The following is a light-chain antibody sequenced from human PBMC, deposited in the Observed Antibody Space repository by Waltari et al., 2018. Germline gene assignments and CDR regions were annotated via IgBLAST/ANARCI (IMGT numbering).Light chain of an antibody. V-gene: IGKV3-11*01. CDR1: QSVSSY. CDR2: DAS. CDR3: HQRSNWWT. Sequence: EIVLTQSPAVLSLSPGERATLSCRASQSVSSYLGWYQQKPGQAPRLLIYDASNRATGTPARFSGSGSGTDFTLTISSLEPEDFAVYFCHQRSNWWTFGQGTKVEV. J-gene: IGKJ1*01.